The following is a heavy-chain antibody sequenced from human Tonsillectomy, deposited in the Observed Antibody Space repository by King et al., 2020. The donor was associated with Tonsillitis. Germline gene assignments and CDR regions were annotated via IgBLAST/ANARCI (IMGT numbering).Heavy chain of an antibody. Sequence: VQLVESGGGLVKPGGSLRLSCAASGFIFTEFYIIWIRQAPGKGLEWISFISSTGTTIKYAESVKGRFTISRDTAKRTVYLRMNSLRAEDTAVYYCARADSTGSFYHDVLDFWGHGTMVTVSS. CDR2: ISSTGTTI. J-gene: IGHJ3*01. D-gene: IGHD3-22*01. CDR1: GFIFTEFY. CDR3: ARADSTGSFYHDVLDF. V-gene: IGHV3-11*01.